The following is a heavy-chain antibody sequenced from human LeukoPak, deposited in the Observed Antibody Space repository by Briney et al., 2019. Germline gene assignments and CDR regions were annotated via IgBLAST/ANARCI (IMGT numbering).Heavy chain of an antibody. CDR2: INPNSGGT. D-gene: IGHD3-22*01. Sequence: ASVKVSCKASGYTFTGYYMHWVRQAPGQGLEWMGRINPNSGGTNYAQKFQGRVTMTRATSISTAYMELSRLRSDDTAVYYCARIRNYYDSSGYPFDYWGQGTLVTVSS. J-gene: IGHJ4*02. CDR1: GYTFTGYY. V-gene: IGHV1-2*06. CDR3: ARIRNYYDSSGYPFDY.